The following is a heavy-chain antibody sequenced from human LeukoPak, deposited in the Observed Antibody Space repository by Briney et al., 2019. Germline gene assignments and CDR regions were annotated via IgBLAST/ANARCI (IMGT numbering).Heavy chain of an antibody. V-gene: IGHV1-69*04. J-gene: IGHJ4*02. Sequence: VASVKASCKASGGTFSSYAISWVRQAPGQGLEWMGRIIPILGIANYAQKFKGRVTITADKSTSTAYMELSSLRSEDTAVYYCARRRPAGGSGSYSSPKTSASSHTLDYWGQGTLVTVSS. CDR2: IIPILGIA. CDR3: ARRRPAGGSGSYSSPKTSASSHTLDY. CDR1: GGTFSSYA. D-gene: IGHD3-10*01.